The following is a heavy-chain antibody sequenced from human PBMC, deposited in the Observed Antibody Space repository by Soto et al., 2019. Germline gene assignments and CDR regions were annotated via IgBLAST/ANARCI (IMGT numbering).Heavy chain of an antibody. D-gene: IGHD2-21*01. CDR2: INADGSET. Sequence: PGGSLRLSCAASGVTFSSNWMHWVRRVPGRGLVWVSRINADGSETNYEDSVEGRFTISRDNPKNTLYLQMNSLRAEDTAVYYCASDGEGFWGQGTLVTVSS. V-gene: IGHV3-74*01. CDR3: ASDGEGF. J-gene: IGHJ4*02. CDR1: GVTFSSNW.